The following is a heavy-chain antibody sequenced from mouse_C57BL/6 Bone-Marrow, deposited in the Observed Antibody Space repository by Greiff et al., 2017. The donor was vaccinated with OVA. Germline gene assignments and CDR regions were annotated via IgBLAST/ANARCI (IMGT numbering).Heavy chain of an antibody. V-gene: IGHV1-80*01. CDR2: IYPGDGDT. J-gene: IGHJ2*01. Sequence: LVESGAELVKPGASVKISCKASGYAFSSYWMNWVKQRPGKGLEWIGQIYPGDGDTNYNGKFKGKATLTADKSSSTAYMQLSSLTSEDSAVYFCARDYGSRRGYFDYWGQGTTLTVSS. CDR3: ARDYGSRRGYFDY. CDR1: GYAFSSYW. D-gene: IGHD1-1*01.